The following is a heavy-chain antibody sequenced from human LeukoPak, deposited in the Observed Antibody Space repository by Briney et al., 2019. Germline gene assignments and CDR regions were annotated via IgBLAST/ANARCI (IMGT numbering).Heavy chain of an antibody. Sequence: ASVKVSCKASGYTFTTYYIHWVRQAPGQGLEWMGIINPSGGSTSYAQKFQGRVTMTRDMSTSTDYMELSSLRSEDTAIYYCARDNSVGDNAWWFDPWGQGTLVTVSS. D-gene: IGHD1-26*01. J-gene: IGHJ5*02. CDR1: GYTFTTYY. CDR2: INPSGGST. V-gene: IGHV1-46*01. CDR3: ARDNSVGDNAWWFDP.